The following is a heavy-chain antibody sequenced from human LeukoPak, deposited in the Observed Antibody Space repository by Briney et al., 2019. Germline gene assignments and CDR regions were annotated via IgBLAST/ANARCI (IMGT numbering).Heavy chain of an antibody. CDR3: ARAYQRLGELSLPDY. J-gene: IGHJ4*02. CDR1: GYTFTSYA. CDR2: INTNTGNP. D-gene: IGHD3-16*02. V-gene: IGHV7-4-1*02. Sequence: ASGKVSCKASGYTFTSYAMNWVRQAPGQGLEWMGWINTNTGNPTYAQGLTGRFVFSLDTSVSTAYLQITSLKADDTAVYYCARAYQRLGELSLPDYWGQGTLVTVSS.